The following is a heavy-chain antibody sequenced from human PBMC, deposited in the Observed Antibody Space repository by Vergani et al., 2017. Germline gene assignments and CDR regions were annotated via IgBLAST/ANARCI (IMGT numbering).Heavy chain of an antibody. CDR1: GITFWKFG. D-gene: IGHD3-22*01. CDR3: TKGSVYYHDSAGHGYDPYTGFDL. CDR2: ISWNSGAV. Sequence: EVDLVESGGGLAQPGGSLRLSCEASGITFWKFGMHWVRQGPGKGLEWVSGISWNSGAVEYADSVRGRFTISRDNAKNSLFLEMNSLRFEDTAVYYCTKGSVYYHDSAGHGYDPYTGFDLWGQGTLVSV. V-gene: IGHV3-9*01. J-gene: IGHJ3*01.